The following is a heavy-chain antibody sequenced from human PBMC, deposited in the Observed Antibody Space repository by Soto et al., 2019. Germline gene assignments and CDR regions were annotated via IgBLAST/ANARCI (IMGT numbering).Heavy chain of an antibody. CDR3: ARGYEFFDY. D-gene: IGHD1-1*01. CDR1: TGSITSYY. J-gene: IGHJ4*02. V-gene: IGHV4-59*08. CDR2: IYYSGST. Sequence: SETLSLTCSVSTGSITSYYWSWIRQPPGKGLEWIGYIYYSGSTNYNPSLKSRVTISVDTSKNQFSLKLSSVTAADTAVYYCARGYEFFDYWGQGTLVTVPQ.